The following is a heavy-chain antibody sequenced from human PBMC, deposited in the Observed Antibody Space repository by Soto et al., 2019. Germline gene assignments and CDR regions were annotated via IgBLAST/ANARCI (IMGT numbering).Heavy chain of an antibody. CDR3: ARDIWSGDYKWFDS. Sequence: GGSLRLSCTSSTVTINVHGIQWVRQAPGKGLEWVAFISNDGRAQYYADSVKGRFTISRDYSKNTVDLQMNSLRNEETAVYYCARDIWSGDYKWFDSWCPGTLVTVSS. CDR1: TVTINVHG. J-gene: IGHJ5*01. V-gene: IGHV3-30*03. CDR2: ISNDGRAQ. D-gene: IGHD3-3*01.